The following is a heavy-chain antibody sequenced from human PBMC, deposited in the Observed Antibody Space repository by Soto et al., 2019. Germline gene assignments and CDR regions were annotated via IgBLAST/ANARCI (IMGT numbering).Heavy chain of an antibody. V-gene: IGHV4-59*01. CDR3: ARVFIYSSRNWFDP. J-gene: IGHJ5*02. Sequence: PSETLSITCTVSGGSLSNYYWSWIRQPPGKGLEWIGHIYNGGNTNYNPSLKSRVTMSVDTSKNQFSLNLNSVTTADTAVYYCARVFIYSSRNWFDPWGQGTLVTVSS. CDR1: GGSLSNYY. D-gene: IGHD6-13*01. CDR2: IYNGGNT.